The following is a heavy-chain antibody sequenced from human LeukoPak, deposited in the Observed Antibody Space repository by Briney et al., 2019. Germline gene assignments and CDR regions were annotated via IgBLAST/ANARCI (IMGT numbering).Heavy chain of an antibody. Sequence: SETLSLTCTVSGGSISAYSWNWIRQPAGKGLEWIGRSHTTSGSTNYNPSLKSRVTMSVDTSKNHFTLRVISVTAADTAVYYCATDREWLVDYWGQGVLVTVSS. D-gene: IGHD3-3*01. CDR1: GGSISAYS. CDR2: SHTTSGST. V-gene: IGHV4-4*07. CDR3: ATDREWLVDY. J-gene: IGHJ4*02.